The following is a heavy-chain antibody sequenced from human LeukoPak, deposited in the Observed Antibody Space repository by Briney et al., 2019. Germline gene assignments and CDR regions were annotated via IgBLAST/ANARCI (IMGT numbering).Heavy chain of an antibody. Sequence: PGSSLRLSCAASGFTFSSYEMNWVRQAPGKGLEWVSYISSSGSTIYYADSVKGRFTISRDNAKNSLYLQMNSLRAEDTAVYYCARDATYCINGVCYTLYYFDYWGQGTLVTVSS. J-gene: IGHJ4*02. CDR2: ISSSGSTI. CDR3: ARDATYCINGVCYTLYYFDY. D-gene: IGHD2-8*01. V-gene: IGHV3-48*03. CDR1: GFTFSSYE.